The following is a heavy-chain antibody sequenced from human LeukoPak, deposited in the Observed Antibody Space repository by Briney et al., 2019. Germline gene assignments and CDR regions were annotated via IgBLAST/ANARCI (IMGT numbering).Heavy chain of an antibody. CDR1: GFTFSSYG. CDR2: IRYDGSNK. J-gene: IGHJ4*02. Sequence: GGSLRLSCAASGFTFSSYGMHWVRQAPGKGLEWVAFIRYDGSNKYYADSVKGRFTISRDNSKNTLYLQMNSLRAEDTAVYYCAKFRPGCTSEKSNFDYWGQGTLVTVSS. V-gene: IGHV3-30*02. D-gene: IGHD2-2*01. CDR3: AKFRPGCTSEKSNFDY.